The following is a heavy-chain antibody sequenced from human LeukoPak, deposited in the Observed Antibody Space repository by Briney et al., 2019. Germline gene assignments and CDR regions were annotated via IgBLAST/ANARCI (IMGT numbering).Heavy chain of an antibody. CDR3: ARRYTYGYYFDY. V-gene: IGHV3-21*04. CDR2: ISSSSSYI. CDR1: GFTFSSYS. J-gene: IGHJ4*02. D-gene: IGHD5-18*01. Sequence: PGGSLRLSCAASGFTFSSYSMNWVRQAPGKGLEWVSSISSSSSYIYYADSVKGRFTISRDNSKNTVYLQMNSLRAGDTALYYCARRYTYGYYFDYWGQGTLVTVSS.